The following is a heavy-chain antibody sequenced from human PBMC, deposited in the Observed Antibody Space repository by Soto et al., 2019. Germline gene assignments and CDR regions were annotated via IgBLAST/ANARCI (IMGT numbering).Heavy chain of an antibody. J-gene: IGHJ6*02. CDR2: IERDDDDK. CDR3: ARSIRGPRRFNGMDV. D-gene: IGHD1-20*01. Sequence: GSGPYAGEPTETLTVTCTFSGFSLTSPGMCVSWIRQSPGKALEWLALIERDDDDKYYSTSLKTRLTISKDTRKNQVVLTMANMDPADTATYYCARSIRGPRRFNGMDVWGQGTTVTVSS. CDR1: GFSLTSPGMC. V-gene: IGHV2-70*13.